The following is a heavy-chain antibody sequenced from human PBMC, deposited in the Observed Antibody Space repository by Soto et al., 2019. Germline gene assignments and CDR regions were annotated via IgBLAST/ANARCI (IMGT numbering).Heavy chain of an antibody. CDR3: ARVGQWAAAGTGWFDP. J-gene: IGHJ5*02. V-gene: IGHV4-34*01. CDR2: INHSGST. D-gene: IGHD6-13*01. Sequence: PSETLSLTCTVSGGSISSYYWSWIRQPPGKGLEWIGEINHSGSTNYNPSLKSRVTISVDTSKNQFSLKLSSVTAADTAVYYCARVGQWAAAGTGWFDPWGQGTLVTVSS. CDR1: GGSISSYY.